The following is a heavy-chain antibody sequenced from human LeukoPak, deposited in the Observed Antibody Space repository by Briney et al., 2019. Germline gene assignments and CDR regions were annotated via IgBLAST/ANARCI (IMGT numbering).Heavy chain of an antibody. Sequence: ASVKVSCKASGYTFTGYYMHWVRQAPGQGLEWMGWINPNSGGTNYAQKFQGRVTMTRDTSISTAYMELSRLRSDDTAVYYCAREVAVAGNGPAGGYYFDHWGQGTLVTVSS. CDR3: AREVAVAGNGPAGGYYFDH. CDR2: INPNSGGT. V-gene: IGHV1-2*02. D-gene: IGHD6-19*01. CDR1: GYTFTGYY. J-gene: IGHJ4*02.